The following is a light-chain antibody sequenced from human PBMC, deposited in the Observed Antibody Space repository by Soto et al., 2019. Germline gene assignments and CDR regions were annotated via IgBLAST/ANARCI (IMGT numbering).Light chain of an antibody. Sequence: QSVLTQPASVSGSPGQSITISCTGNSSDVGGYNFVSWYQQHPGKAPKLIIYNVFNRPSRVSNRFSGSKSGNTASLTISGLQAEVDADYYCSSYTSNSSVFGTGTKVTVL. V-gene: IGLV2-14*01. CDR3: SSYTSNSSV. CDR2: NVF. CDR1: SSDVGGYNF. J-gene: IGLJ1*01.